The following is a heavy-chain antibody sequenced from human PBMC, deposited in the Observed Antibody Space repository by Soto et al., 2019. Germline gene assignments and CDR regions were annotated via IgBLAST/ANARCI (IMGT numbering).Heavy chain of an antibody. D-gene: IGHD6-19*01. J-gene: IGHJ4*02. CDR2: ISYDGSNK. V-gene: IGHV3-30-3*01. CDR3: ARDVAG. CDR1: GFTFSSYA. Sequence: PGGSLRLSCAASGFTFSSYAMHWVRQAPGKGLEWVAVISYDGSNKYYADSVKGRFTISRDNSKNTLYLQMNSLRAEDTAVYYCARDVAGWGQGTLVTVSS.